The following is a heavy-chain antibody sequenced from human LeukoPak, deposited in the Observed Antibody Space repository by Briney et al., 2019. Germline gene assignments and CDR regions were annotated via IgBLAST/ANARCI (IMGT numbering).Heavy chain of an antibody. CDR3: ARVGPSYGGSTNPYFDY. J-gene: IGHJ4*02. Sequence: ASVKVSCKASGGSFSSKAISWVRQAPGQGLEWMGGIIPIFGTANYVQKFQGRVTITADKSTSTAYMELSSLRSEDTAVYYCARVGPSYGGSTNPYFDYWGQGTLVTVSS. CDR1: GGSFSSKA. D-gene: IGHD4/OR15-4a*01. V-gene: IGHV1-69*06. CDR2: IIPIFGTA.